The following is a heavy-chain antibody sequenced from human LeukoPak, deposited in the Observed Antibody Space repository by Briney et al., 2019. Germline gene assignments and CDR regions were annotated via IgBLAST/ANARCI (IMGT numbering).Heavy chain of an antibody. CDR3: ATGGSGSYHNWFDP. J-gene: IGHJ5*02. Sequence: GASVKVSCKVSGYTLTELSMHWVRQAPGKGLEWMGGFDPEGGETIYAQKFQGRVTMTEDTSTDTAYMELSSLRSEDTAVYYCATGGSGSYHNWFDPRGQGTLVTVSS. V-gene: IGHV1-24*01. CDR1: GYTLTELS. CDR2: FDPEGGET. D-gene: IGHD1-26*01.